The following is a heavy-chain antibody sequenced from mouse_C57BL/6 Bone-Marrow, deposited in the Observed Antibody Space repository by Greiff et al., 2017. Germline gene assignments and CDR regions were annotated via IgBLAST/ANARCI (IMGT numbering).Heavy chain of an antibody. CDR2: IRNKANGYTT. CDR1: GFTFTDYY. V-gene: IGHV7-3*01. CDR3: ARYTPDGYYPY. J-gene: IGHJ2*01. D-gene: IGHD2-3*01. Sequence: EVKLVESGGGLVQPGGSLSLSCAASGFTFTDYYMSWVRQPPGKALEWLGFIRNKANGYTTEYSASVQGRFTISRDNSQSILYLQMNALRAEDSATYYCARYTPDGYYPYWGQGTTLTVSS.